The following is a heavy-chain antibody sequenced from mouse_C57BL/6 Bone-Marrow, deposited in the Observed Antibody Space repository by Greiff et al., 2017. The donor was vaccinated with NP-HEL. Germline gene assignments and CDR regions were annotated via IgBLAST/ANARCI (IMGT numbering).Heavy chain of an antibody. J-gene: IGHJ1*03. D-gene: IGHD2-4*01. V-gene: IGHV1-15*01. Sequence: VKLMESGAELVRPGASVTLSCKASGYTFTDYEMHWVKQTPVHGLEWIGAIDPETGGTAYNQKFKGKAILTADKSSSTAYMELRSLTSEDSAVYYCTRKSRYDYDGYWYFDVWGTGTTVTVSS. CDR1: GYTFTDYE. CDR2: IDPETGGT. CDR3: TRKSRYDYDGYWYFDV.